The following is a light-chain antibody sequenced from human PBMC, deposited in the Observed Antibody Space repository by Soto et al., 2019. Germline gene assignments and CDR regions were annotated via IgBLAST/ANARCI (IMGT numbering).Light chain of an antibody. Sequence: DIQMTQSPSTLSASVEDRVTITCQASQDISNYLNWYQQKPGKAPKLLIYDASNLETGVPSRFSGSGSGTDFTFTISSLQPEDIATYYCQQYDNLLSTFGGGTKVDIK. V-gene: IGKV1-33*01. J-gene: IGKJ4*01. CDR1: QDISNY. CDR3: QQYDNLLST. CDR2: DAS.